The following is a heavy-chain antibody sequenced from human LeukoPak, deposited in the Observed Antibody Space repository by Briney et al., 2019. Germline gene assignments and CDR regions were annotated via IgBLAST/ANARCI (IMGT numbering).Heavy chain of an antibody. CDR3: TTEHYYDSSGYPYFDY. D-gene: IGHD3-22*01. V-gene: IGHV3-15*01. J-gene: IGHJ4*02. CDR2: IKSKTDGGTT. CDR1: GFTFSNVY. Sequence: PGGSLRLSCAASGFTFSNVYMSWVRQGPGKGLEWVGRIKSKTDGGTTDYAAPVKGRFTISRDDSKNTLYLQMNSLKTEDTAVYYCTTEHYYDSSGYPYFDYWGQGTLVTVSS.